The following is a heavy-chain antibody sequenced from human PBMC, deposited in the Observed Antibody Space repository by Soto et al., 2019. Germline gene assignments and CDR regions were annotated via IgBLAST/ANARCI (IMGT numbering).Heavy chain of an antibody. D-gene: IGHD3-3*01. Sequence: QVQLQQWGAGLLRPSETLSLTCAVDGGSFSGHYWSWIRQPPGKGLKWIGEINPSGSTKYNPSLKSRVTISADTSRNQFSLKLSSVTAADTAMFYCARGGITIYDYALDVWGQGTTVTVSS. J-gene: IGHJ6*02. CDR2: INPSGST. CDR1: GGSFSGHY. V-gene: IGHV4-34*01. CDR3: ARGGITIYDYALDV.